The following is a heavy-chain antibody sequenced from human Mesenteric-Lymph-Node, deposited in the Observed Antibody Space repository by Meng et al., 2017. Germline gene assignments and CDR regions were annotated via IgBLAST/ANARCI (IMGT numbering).Heavy chain of an antibody. D-gene: IGHD3-10*01. CDR2: IKGDGSNI. CDR1: VFTFDDYT. J-gene: IGHJ4*02. V-gene: IGHV3-43*01. CDR3: VRDSGKSSFDY. Sequence: EVPLVESWGVVVQPGWSLSLSCAASVFTFDDYTMHLVRQAPGKGLEWVSRIKGDGSNIAYADTVEGRFSISRDNAKNTLYLQMNSLRAEDTAVYYCVRDSGKSSFDYWGQGTLVTVSS.